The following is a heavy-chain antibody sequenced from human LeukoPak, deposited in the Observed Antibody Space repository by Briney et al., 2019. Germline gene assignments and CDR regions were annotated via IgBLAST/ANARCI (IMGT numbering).Heavy chain of an antibody. V-gene: IGHV3-33*01. J-gene: IGHJ4*02. D-gene: IGHD3-10*01. CDR2: IWYDGSNK. CDR1: GFTFSSYG. CDR3: TISAPGKRYFDN. Sequence: HPGGSLRLSCAASGFTFSSYGMHWVRQAPGKGLEWVAVIWYDGSNKYYADSVKGRFTISRDNSKNTLYLQMNSLRAEDTAVYYCTISAPGKRYFDNWGQGALVTVSS.